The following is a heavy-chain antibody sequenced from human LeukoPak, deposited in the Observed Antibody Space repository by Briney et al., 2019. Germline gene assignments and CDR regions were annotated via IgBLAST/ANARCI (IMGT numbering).Heavy chain of an antibody. V-gene: IGHV1-69*06. CDR1: GGTFSSYA. D-gene: IGHD3-10*01. Sequence: GASVKVSCKASGGTFSSYAISWVRQAPGQGLEWMGGIIPIFGTANYAQKFQGRVTITADKSTSTAYMELSSLRSEDTAVYYCASPNYYGSGSYLCAFDIWGQGTMVTVSS. J-gene: IGHJ3*02. CDR2: IIPIFGTA. CDR3: ASPNYYGSGSYLCAFDI.